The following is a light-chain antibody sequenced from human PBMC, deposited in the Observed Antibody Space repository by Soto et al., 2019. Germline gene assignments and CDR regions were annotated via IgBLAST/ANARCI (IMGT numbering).Light chain of an antibody. CDR1: SSNIGSNT. CDR3: AAWDDSLNGPLYV. J-gene: IGLJ1*01. V-gene: IGLV1-44*01. CDR2: SNN. Sequence: HSVLTQAPSASGIPGQRVTISCSRSSSNIGSNTVNWYQQLPGTAPKLLIYSNNQRPSGVPDRFSGSKSGTSASLAISGLQSEDEADYYCAAWDDSLNGPLYVFGTGTKVTV.